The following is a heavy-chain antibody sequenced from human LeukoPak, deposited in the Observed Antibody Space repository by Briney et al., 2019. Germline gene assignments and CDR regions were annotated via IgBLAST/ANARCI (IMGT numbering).Heavy chain of an antibody. Sequence: SETLSLTCTVSGGSITSSDYYWGWIRQPPGKGLEWIGTIRYSGSTNYNPSLKSRVTISVDTSKNQFSLKLSSVTAADTAVYYCARGRTEDWFDPWGQGTLVTVSS. D-gene: IGHD1-1*01. V-gene: IGHV4-39*07. CDR3: ARGRTEDWFDP. CDR1: GGSITSSDYY. J-gene: IGHJ5*02. CDR2: IRYSGST.